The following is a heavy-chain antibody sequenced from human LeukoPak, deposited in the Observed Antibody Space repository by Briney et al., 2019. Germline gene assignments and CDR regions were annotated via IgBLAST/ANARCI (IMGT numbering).Heavy chain of an antibody. CDR2: ISSSGSTI. V-gene: IGHV3-11*01. Sequence: GGSLRLSCAASGFTFSDYYMSWIRQAPGKGLEWVSYISSSGSTIYYADSVKGRFTISRDNAKNSLYLQMNSLRAEDTAVYYCARDPIGHIVVVPAAPYFDYWGQGTLVTVSS. CDR3: ARDPIGHIVVVPAAPYFDY. J-gene: IGHJ4*02. D-gene: IGHD2-2*01. CDR1: GFTFSDYY.